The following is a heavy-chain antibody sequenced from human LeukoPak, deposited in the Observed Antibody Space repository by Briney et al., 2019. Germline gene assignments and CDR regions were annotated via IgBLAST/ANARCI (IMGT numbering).Heavy chain of an antibody. CDR3: ASDVRYGGNSGLFDY. Sequence: GASVKVSCKASGYTFTSYYMHWVRQAPGQGLEWMGIINPSGGSTSYVQKFQGRVTMTRDMSTSTVYMELSSLRSEDTAVYYCASDVRYGGNSGLFDYWGQGTLVTVSS. CDR2: INPSGGST. CDR1: GYTFTSYY. J-gene: IGHJ4*02. D-gene: IGHD4-23*01. V-gene: IGHV1-46*01.